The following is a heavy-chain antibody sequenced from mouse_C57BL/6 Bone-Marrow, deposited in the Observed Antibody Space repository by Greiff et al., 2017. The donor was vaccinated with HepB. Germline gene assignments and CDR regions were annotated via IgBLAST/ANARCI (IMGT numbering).Heavy chain of an antibody. CDR3: ARNLDYDVAY. CDR1: GFSLTSYG. Sequence: QVQLQQSGPGLVQPSQSLSITCTVSGFSLTSYGVHWVRQYPGKGLEWLGGIWSGGSTDYNAAFISRLSISKDNSKSQVFFKMNSLQADDTAIYYCARNLDYDVAYWGQGTLVTVSA. J-gene: IGHJ3*01. V-gene: IGHV2-2*01. CDR2: IWSGGST. D-gene: IGHD2-4*01.